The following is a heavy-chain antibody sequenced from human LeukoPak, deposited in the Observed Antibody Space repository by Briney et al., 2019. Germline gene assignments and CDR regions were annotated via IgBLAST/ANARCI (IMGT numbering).Heavy chain of an antibody. Sequence: PSETLSLTCAVSGGSISSTNWWSWVRQPPGKGLEWIGEIYRSGTTNYKPSLKSRVTISLDKSRNHFSLKLTSVTAADSAVCYCARRSPYSTGWSSYFDYWGQGALVTVSS. V-gene: IGHV4-4*02. D-gene: IGHD6-19*01. CDR2: IYRSGTT. CDR1: GGSISSTNW. J-gene: IGHJ4*02. CDR3: ARRSPYSTGWSSYFDY.